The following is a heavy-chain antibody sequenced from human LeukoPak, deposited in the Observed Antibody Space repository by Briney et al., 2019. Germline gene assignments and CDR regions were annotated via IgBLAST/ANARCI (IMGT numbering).Heavy chain of an antibody. V-gene: IGHV3-48*03. CDR1: GFTFSSYE. J-gene: IGHJ3*02. D-gene: IGHD1-26*01. CDR2: ISSSGSTI. Sequence: GGSLRLSCAASGFTFSSYEMNWVRQAPGKGLEWVSYISSSGSTIYYADSVKGRFTISRDNAKNSLYLQMNSLRAEDTAAYYCARVIGWDEPFDIWGQGTMVTVSS. CDR3: ARVIGWDEPFDI.